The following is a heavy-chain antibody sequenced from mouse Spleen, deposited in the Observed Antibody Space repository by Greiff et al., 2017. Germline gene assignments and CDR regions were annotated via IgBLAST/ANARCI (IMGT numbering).Heavy chain of an antibody. Sequence: VQLQQSGPELVKPGASVKMSCKASGYTFTDYNMHWVKQSHGKSLEWIGYINPNNGGTSYNQKFKGKATLTVNKSSSTAYMELRSLTSEDSAVYYCARRGTVVAPFAYWGQGTLVTVSA. CDR2: INPNNGGT. V-gene: IGHV1-22*01. CDR3: ARRGTVVAPFAY. D-gene: IGHD1-1*01. J-gene: IGHJ3*01. CDR1: GYTFTDYN.